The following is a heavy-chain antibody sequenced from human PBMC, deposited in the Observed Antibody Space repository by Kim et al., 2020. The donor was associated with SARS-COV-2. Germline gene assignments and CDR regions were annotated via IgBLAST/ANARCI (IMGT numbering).Heavy chain of an antibody. Sequence: GGSLRLSCVASDFSFSSYTMSWVRQAPGKGLEWVSSISPRSTYTYYADSVEGRFAISRDNAKNSLYLQMNSLRGEDTAIYYCARLKYGGDHYFDCWGQGTLGTVPS. CDR1: DFSFSSYT. CDR2: ISPRSTYT. J-gene: IGHJ4*02. V-gene: IGHV3-21*04. CDR3: ARLKYGGDHYFDC. D-gene: IGHD2-21*02.